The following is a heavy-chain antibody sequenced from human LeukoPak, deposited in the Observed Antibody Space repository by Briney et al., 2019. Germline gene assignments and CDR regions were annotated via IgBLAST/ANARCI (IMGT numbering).Heavy chain of an antibody. D-gene: IGHD6-19*01. Sequence: PGRSLRLSCAASGFTFSSYSMNWVRQAPGKGLEWVSSISSSSSYIYYADSVKGRFTISRDNAKNSLYLQMNSLRAEDTAVYYCARPSPIEQWLAPFDYWGQGTLVTVSS. J-gene: IGHJ4*02. CDR2: ISSSSSYI. CDR1: GFTFSSYS. V-gene: IGHV3-21*01. CDR3: ARPSPIEQWLAPFDY.